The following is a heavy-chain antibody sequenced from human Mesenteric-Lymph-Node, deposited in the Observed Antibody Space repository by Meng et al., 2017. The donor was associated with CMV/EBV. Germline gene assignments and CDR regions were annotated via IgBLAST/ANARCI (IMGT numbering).Heavy chain of an antibody. J-gene: IGHJ4*02. CDR2: IHYSGST. CDR3: ARGDDFWSGRPFDY. Sequence: SETLSLTGTVSGGSISSHYWSWIRQSPGKGLEWIGYIHYSGSTNYNPSLQSRLTISVDTSKNQFSLNLTSVTAADTAVYFCARGDDFWSGRPFDYWGQGTLVTVSS. CDR1: GGSISSHY. V-gene: IGHV4-59*11. D-gene: IGHD3-3*01.